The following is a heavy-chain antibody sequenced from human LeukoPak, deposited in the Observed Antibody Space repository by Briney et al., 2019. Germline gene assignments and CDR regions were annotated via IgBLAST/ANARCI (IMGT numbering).Heavy chain of an antibody. V-gene: IGHV3-23*01. CDR1: GFTFSIYA. CDR3: ARDRLGDYDHSGYYDK. Sequence: GGSLRLSCAASGFTFSIYAMTWVRQAPGKGLEWVSTVSSSGGGTYYADSVKGQFTISRDNAKNSVYLQMNNLRAEDTAVYYCARDRLGDYDHSGYYDKWGQGTLVTVSS. CDR2: VSSSGGGT. J-gene: IGHJ4*02. D-gene: IGHD3-22*01.